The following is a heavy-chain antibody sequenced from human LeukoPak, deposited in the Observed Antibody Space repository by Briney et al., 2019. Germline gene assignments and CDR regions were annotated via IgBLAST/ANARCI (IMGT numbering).Heavy chain of an antibody. CDR3: AKGRVTYDY. D-gene: IGHD4-11*01. Sequence: GKXLEGVASIKPDGSEKYYVDSVKGRFTISRDHAKNSLYLQMNSLRAEDTAVYYCAKGRVTYDYWGQGTLVTVSS. J-gene: IGHJ4*02. V-gene: IGHV3-7*01. CDR2: IKPDGSEK.